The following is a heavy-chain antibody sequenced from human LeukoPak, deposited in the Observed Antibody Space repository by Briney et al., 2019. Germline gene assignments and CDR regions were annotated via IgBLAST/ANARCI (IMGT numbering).Heavy chain of an antibody. CDR2: IYTSGSA. Sequence: SETLSLTCTVSGGSISTTSYYWSWIRQPAGKGLEWIGRIYTSGSADYKPSLKSRVTISVDTSKNQFSLKLSSVTAADTAVYYCARGGYYGLGNDFRFDPWGQGTLVTVSS. J-gene: IGHJ5*02. CDR1: GGSISTTSYY. CDR3: ARGGYYGLGNDFRFDP. V-gene: IGHV4-61*02. D-gene: IGHD3-10*01.